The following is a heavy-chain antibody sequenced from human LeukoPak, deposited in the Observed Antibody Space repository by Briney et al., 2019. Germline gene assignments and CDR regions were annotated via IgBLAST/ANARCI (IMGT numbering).Heavy chain of an antibody. J-gene: IGHJ4*02. CDR1: GASISSNTYY. Sequence: PSETLSLTCIVSGASISSNTYYWGWIRQPPGKGLEWIGNIYYGGSTYYNPSLKSRVTISVDTSKNQFSLKLSSVTAADTAVYYCARAGYTVYDDGGVYFDFWGQGTLVTVSS. D-gene: IGHD5/OR15-5a*01. CDR2: IYYGGST. V-gene: IGHV4-39*07. CDR3: ARAGYTVYDDGGVYFDF.